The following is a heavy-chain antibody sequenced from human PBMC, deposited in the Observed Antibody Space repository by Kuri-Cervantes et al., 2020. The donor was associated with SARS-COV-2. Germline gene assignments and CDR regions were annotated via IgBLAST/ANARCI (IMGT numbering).Heavy chain of an antibody. CDR3: AIGGWGFFGNAFDI. CDR1: GFTFSSYG. V-gene: IGHV3-30*02. Sequence: GESLKISCAASGFTFSSYGMHWVRQAPGKGPEWVAFIRYDGSNKYYADSVKGRFTISRDNSKNTLYLQMNSLRAEDTAVYYCAIGGWGFFGNAFDIWGQGTMVTVSS. D-gene: IGHD7-27*01. CDR2: IRYDGSNK. J-gene: IGHJ3*02.